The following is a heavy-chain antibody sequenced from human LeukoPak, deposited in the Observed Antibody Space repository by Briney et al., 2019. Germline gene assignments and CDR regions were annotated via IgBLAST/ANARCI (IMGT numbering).Heavy chain of an antibody. CDR2: ISGDGGST. CDR3: AKDIGYYGSGSYGFDY. Sequence: GGSQRLSCAASGFTFHDYAMHWVRQAPGKGLEWVSLISGDGGSTYYADSVKGRFTISRDNSKNSLYLQMNSLRTEDTALYYCAKDIGYYGSGSYGFDYWGQGTLVTVSS. CDR1: GFTFHDYA. V-gene: IGHV3-43*02. J-gene: IGHJ4*02. D-gene: IGHD3-10*01.